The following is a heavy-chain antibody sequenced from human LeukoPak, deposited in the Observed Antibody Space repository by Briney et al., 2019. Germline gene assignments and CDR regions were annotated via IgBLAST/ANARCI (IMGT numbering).Heavy chain of an antibody. CDR1: GGSISTYY. J-gene: IGHJ6*03. D-gene: IGHD2-8*01. V-gene: IGHV4-59*01. CDR2: VYSSATT. Sequence: SETLSLTCTVSGGSISTYYWSWIRQPPGKGLEWIGYVYSSATTNYNPSLKSRVTISVDMSKNQFSLKLRSVTAADTAVYYCAREPSTHGGTYNYYYYYYMDVWGKGTTVTVSS. CDR3: AREPSTHGGTYNYYYYYYMDV.